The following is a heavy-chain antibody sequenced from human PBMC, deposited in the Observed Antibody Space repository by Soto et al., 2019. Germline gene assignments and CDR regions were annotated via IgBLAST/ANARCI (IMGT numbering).Heavy chain of an antibody. CDR1: GFTFSSYA. Sequence: GGSLRLSCAASGFTFSSYAMHWVRQAPGKGLEWVAVISYDGSNKYYADSVKGRFTISRDNSKNTLYLQMNSLRAEDTAVYYCARDMRVTYYYDSSGRSDAFDIWGQGTMVTVSS. D-gene: IGHD3-22*01. CDR2: ISYDGSNK. J-gene: IGHJ3*02. CDR3: ARDMRVTYYYDSSGRSDAFDI. V-gene: IGHV3-30-3*01.